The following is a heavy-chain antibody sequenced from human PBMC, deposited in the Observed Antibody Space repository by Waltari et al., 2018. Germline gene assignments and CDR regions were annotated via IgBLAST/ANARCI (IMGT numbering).Heavy chain of an antibody. CDR2: INYDGSQK. Sequence: EVQLVESGGGLVQSGGSLRPACGATGFTVSRYWRSWVRQTPGKGLEWVANINYDGSQKYYVASVKGRFTISRDNAKKSLYLQMNSLRVEDTAVYYCAKSRGFEYWGQGTLITVSS. D-gene: IGHD2-2*01. J-gene: IGHJ4*02. V-gene: IGHV3-7*01. CDR3: AKSRGFEY. CDR1: GFTVSRYW.